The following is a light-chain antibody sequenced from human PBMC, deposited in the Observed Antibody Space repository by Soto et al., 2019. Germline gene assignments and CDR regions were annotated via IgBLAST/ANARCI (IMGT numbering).Light chain of an antibody. CDR1: QSVSSTY. J-gene: IGKJ1*01. CDR2: GAS. Sequence: EIELTQSPGTLSLSPGESATLSCKASQSVSSTYLAWFQQKPGQPPTLLSYGASSRATGIPDRFSGSGSGTDFSLTISRLEPEDFAVYYCQQHGSSPWTFGQGTKVDIK. V-gene: IGKV3-20*01. CDR3: QQHGSSPWT.